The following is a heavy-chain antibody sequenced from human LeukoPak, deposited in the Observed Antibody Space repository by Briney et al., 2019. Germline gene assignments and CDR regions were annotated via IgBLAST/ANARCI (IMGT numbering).Heavy chain of an antibody. D-gene: IGHD3-3*01. CDR1: GFTVSTIY. CDR2: VYSGGST. CDR3: ARHFGVISKGVYYYYYGLDV. Sequence: PGGSLRLSCAASGFTVSTIYMSWVRQAPGKGLEWVSVVYSGGSTYYADSVKGGFTISRDNSKNTLYLQMSSLRAEDTAVYYCARHFGVISKGVYYYYYGLDVWGQGTTVTVSS. V-gene: IGHV3-66*04. J-gene: IGHJ6*02.